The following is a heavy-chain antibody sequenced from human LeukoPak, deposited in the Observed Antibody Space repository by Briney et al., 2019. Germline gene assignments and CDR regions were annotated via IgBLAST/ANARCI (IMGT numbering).Heavy chain of an antibody. Sequence: PSQTLSLTCTVSGGSISSGGYYWSWIRQHPGKGLEWIGYIYYSGSTYYNPSLKSRVTISVDTSKIQFSLKLSSVTAADTAVYYCARDLYYGSGSYYGMDVWGKGTTVTVSS. CDR3: ARDLYYGSGSYYGMDV. D-gene: IGHD3-10*01. CDR1: GGSISSGGYY. J-gene: IGHJ6*04. V-gene: IGHV4-31*03. CDR2: IYYSGST.